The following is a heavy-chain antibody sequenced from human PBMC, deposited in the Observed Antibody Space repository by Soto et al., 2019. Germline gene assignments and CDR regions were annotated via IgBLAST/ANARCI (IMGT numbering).Heavy chain of an antibody. V-gene: IGHV3-23*01. CDR3: AKVDRSIRYFDWFGPTEPCYFDY. Sequence: PGGSLRLSCAASGFTFSSYAMSWVRQAPGKGLEWVSAISGSGGSTYYADSVKGRFTISRDNSKNTLYLQMNSLRAEDTAVYYCAKVDRSIRYFDWFGPTEPCYFDYWGQGTLVTVSS. CDR2: ISGSGGST. D-gene: IGHD3-9*01. CDR1: GFTFSSYA. J-gene: IGHJ4*02.